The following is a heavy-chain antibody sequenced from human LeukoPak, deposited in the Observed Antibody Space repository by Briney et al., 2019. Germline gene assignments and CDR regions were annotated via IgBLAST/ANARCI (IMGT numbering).Heavy chain of an antibody. CDR1: GFTFSNYW. Sequence: GGSLRLSCEASGFTFSNYWMNWVRQAPGKGLEWVANIKQDGSDKYYVGSVKGRFTLSRDNAKNSLYLQMTGLRAEDTAVYYCERGYEGSCDYWGQGTLVTVSS. CDR3: ERGYEGSCDY. D-gene: IGHD3-3*01. CDR2: IKQDGSDK. V-gene: IGHV3-7*01. J-gene: IGHJ4*02.